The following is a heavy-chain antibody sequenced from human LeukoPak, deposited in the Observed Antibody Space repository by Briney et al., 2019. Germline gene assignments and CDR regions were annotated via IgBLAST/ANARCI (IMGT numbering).Heavy chain of an antibody. Sequence: SETLSLTCSVYGGSISSGSYYWSWIRQPAGKGLEWIGRIYTSGSTNYNPSLKSRVTISVDTSKNQFSLKLSSVTAADTAVYYCARERPDENYYYYMDVWGKGTTVTVSS. V-gene: IGHV4-61*02. CDR1: GGSISSGSYY. CDR2: IYTSGST. CDR3: ARERPDENYYYYMDV. J-gene: IGHJ6*03.